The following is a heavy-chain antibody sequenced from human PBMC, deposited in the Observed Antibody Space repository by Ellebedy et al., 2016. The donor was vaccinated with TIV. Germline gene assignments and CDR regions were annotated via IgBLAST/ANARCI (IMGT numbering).Heavy chain of an antibody. D-gene: IGHD3-22*01. J-gene: IGHJ4*02. CDR2: IKEGGSEK. CDR3: AKDSTDITMIVVVILDY. CDR1: GFTFSSYW. Sequence: GESLKISCAASGFTFSSYWMNWVRQAPGKGLEWVANIKEGGSEKYYADSVKGRFTISRDNSKNTLYLQMNSLRAEDTAVYYCAKDSTDITMIVVVILDYWGQGTLVTVSS. V-gene: IGHV3-7*01.